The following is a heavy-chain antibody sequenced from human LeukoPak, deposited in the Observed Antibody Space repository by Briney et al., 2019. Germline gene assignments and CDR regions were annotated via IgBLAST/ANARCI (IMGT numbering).Heavy chain of an antibody. V-gene: IGHV4-4*07. J-gene: IGHJ5*02. CDR2: IYTSGNI. Sequence: PSETLSLTCAVYGGSFSGYYWSWIRQPAGKRLEWIGRIYTSGNINYNPSLKSRVTMSVDTSKNQFSLKLSSVTAADTAVYYCAREVGWFDPWGQGTLVTVSP. CDR1: GGSFSGYY. CDR3: AREVGWFDP.